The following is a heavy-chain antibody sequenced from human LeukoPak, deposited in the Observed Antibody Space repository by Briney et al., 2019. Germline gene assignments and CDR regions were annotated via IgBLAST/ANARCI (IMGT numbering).Heavy chain of an antibody. V-gene: IGHV3-15*07. CDR2: IKPKTDGETT. CDR1: GFTFSNAY. Sequence: GGSLRLSCAASGFTFSNAYMNWVRQAPGKGLEWVGRIKPKTDGETTEYAAPVKGRFSISRDDSKNMLYLQMNSLKTEDTAVYYCTTGIRGDCGQGTLVTVSS. J-gene: IGHJ4*02. CDR3: TTGIRGD.